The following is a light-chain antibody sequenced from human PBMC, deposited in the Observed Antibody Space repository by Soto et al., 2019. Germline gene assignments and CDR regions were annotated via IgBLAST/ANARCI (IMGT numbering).Light chain of an antibody. CDR2: RNT. J-gene: IGLJ1*01. CDR1: SSNIGAGFD. Sequence: QAVVTQPPSVSGAPGQRVTISCTGSSSNIGAGFDVHWYQQLPGAAPKLLIFRNTNRPSGVPDRFSGSKSGASASLAISGLQAEDEADYYCQSYDSSLVFGTGTKLTVL. CDR3: QSYDSSLV. V-gene: IGLV1-40*03.